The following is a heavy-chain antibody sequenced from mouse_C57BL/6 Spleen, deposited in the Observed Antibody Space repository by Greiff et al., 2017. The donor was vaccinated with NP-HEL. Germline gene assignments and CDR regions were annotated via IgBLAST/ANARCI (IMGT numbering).Heavy chain of an antibody. V-gene: IGHV5-6*01. D-gene: IGHD1-1*01. CDR3: ARNYGSRYYFDY. CDR2: IRSGGSYT. J-gene: IGHJ2*01. Sequence: EVQLVESGGDLVKPGGSLKLSCAASGFTFSSYGMSWVRQTPDKRLEWVATIRSGGSYTYYPDSVKGRFTISRDNAKNTLYLQMSSLKSEDTAMYYCARNYGSRYYFDYWGQGTTLTVSS. CDR1: GFTFSSYG.